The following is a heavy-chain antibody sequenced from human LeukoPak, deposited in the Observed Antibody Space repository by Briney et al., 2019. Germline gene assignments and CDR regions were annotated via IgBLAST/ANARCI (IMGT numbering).Heavy chain of an antibody. CDR2: IRYDGSNK. CDR1: EFTFSSYG. J-gene: IGHJ4*02. Sequence: PGGSLRLSCAASEFTFSSYGMHWVRQAPGKGLEWVAFIRYDGSNKYYADSVKGRFTISRDNSKNTLYLQMNSLRAEDTAVYYCAKGYYYGSGSYSPDYWGQGTLVTVSS. CDR3: AKGYYYGSGSYSPDY. V-gene: IGHV3-30*02. D-gene: IGHD3-10*01.